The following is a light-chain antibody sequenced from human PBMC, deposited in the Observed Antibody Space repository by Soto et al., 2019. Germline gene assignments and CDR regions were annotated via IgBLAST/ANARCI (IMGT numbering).Light chain of an antibody. CDR2: GAS. Sequence: EIVLTQSPGTLSLSPGERATLSCRASQSVARKYLAWYQQKPGQTPRLLIYGASSRATGIPDRFSGSGSGTDFTLTISRLEPEDFAVYYCQQYGGSPTFTFGPGTKVDIK. J-gene: IGKJ3*01. CDR1: QSVARKY. V-gene: IGKV3-20*01. CDR3: QQYGGSPTFT.